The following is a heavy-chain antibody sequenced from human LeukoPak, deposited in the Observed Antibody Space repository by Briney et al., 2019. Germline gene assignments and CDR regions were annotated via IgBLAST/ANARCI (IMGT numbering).Heavy chain of an antibody. CDR1: GFTFSSYS. D-gene: IGHD5-24*01. Sequence: GGSLRLSCVASGFTFSSYSMNWVRRAPGKGLEWVSSISVSSSYIYYADSVKGRFTISRDNAKNSLYLQMNSLRAEDTAVYYCARCRDGYNPDYWGQGTLVTVSS. J-gene: IGHJ4*02. V-gene: IGHV3-21*06. CDR2: ISVSSSYI. CDR3: ARCRDGYNPDY.